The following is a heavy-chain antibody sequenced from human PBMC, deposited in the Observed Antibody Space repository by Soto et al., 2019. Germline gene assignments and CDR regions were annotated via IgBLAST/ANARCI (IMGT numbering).Heavy chain of an antibody. Sequence: QVPLVQSGAEVKKPGASVKVSCKASGYTFTSYGISWVRQAPGQGLEWMGWISAYNGDTDYAQKLQGRVTMTTDTSTSTAYLDLRSMRSDDTAVDFCAREAGSLPGFYWGEGNLVAVSS. CDR3: AREAGSLPGFY. V-gene: IGHV1-18*01. CDR2: ISAYNGDT. CDR1: GYTFTSYG. J-gene: IGHJ4*02. D-gene: IGHD6-13*01.